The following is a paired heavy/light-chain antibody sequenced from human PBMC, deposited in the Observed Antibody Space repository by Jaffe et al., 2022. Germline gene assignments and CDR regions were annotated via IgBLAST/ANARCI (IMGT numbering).Heavy chain of an antibody. D-gene: IGHD3-9*01. V-gene: IGHV1-69*05. CDR3: AREQLSAILTGYRYYFDY. CDR2: IIPIFGTA. Sequence: QVQLVQSGAEVKKPGSSVKVSCKASGGTFSSYAISWVRQAPGQGLEWMGGIIPIFGTANYAQKFQGRVTITTDESTSTAYMELSSLRSEDTAVYYCAREQLSAILTGYRYYFDYWGQGTLVTVSS. CDR1: GGTFSSYA. J-gene: IGHJ4*02.
Light chain of an antibody. Sequence: QSALTQPASVSGSPGQSITISCTGTSSDVGGYNYVSWYQQHPGKAPKLMIYDVSNRPSGVSNRFSGSKSGNTASLTISGLQAEDEADYYCSSYTSSSTLEEVVFGGGTKLTVL. CDR3: SSYTSSSTLEEVV. CDR2: DVS. CDR1: SSDVGGYNY. J-gene: IGLJ2*01. V-gene: IGLV2-14*03.